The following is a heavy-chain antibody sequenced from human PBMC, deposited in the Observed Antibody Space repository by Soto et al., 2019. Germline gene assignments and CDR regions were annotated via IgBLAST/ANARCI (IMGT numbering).Heavy chain of an antibody. CDR1: GYTFTGYY. CDR2: INPNIGGT. J-gene: IGHJ5*02. Sequence: QVQLVQSGAEVKKPGASVKVSCKASGYTFTGYYMHWVRQAPGQGLEWMGWINPNIGGTNYAQKFQGRVTMTRDTSISTAYMELSRLRSDDTAVYYCARGRFPAGWFDPWGQGTLVTVSS. D-gene: IGHD2-2*01. V-gene: IGHV1-2*02. CDR3: ARGRFPAGWFDP.